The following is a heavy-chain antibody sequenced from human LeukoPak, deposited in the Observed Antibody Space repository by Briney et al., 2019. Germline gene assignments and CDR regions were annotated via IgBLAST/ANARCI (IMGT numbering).Heavy chain of an antibody. CDR3: ARVDDSRGYNDLYFGY. Sequence: SETLSLTCTASGGSVSSHYWSWIRQPPGKGLEWIGYIYYSGSTNYNPSLKSRVTISVDTSKNRFSLKLSSVTAADTAVYYCARVDDSRGYNDLYFGYWGQGTLVTVSS. CDR2: IYYSGST. V-gene: IGHV4-59*02. D-gene: IGHD3-22*01. J-gene: IGHJ4*02. CDR1: GGSVSSHY.